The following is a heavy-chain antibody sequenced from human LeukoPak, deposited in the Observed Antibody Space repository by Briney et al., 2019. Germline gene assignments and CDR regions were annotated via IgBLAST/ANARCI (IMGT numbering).Heavy chain of an antibody. V-gene: IGHV3-74*01. CDR1: GFTFSSYW. D-gene: IGHD3-22*01. CDR3: ARDAYYDSSGYPYYFDY. J-gene: IGHJ4*02. CDR2: INSDGSIT. Sequence: GGSLRLSCAASGFTFSSYWMHWVRQAPGKGLVWVSRINSDGSITTYADSVKGRFTISRDNAKNSLYLQMNSLRAEDTAVYYCARDAYYDSSGYPYYFDYWGQGTLVTVSS.